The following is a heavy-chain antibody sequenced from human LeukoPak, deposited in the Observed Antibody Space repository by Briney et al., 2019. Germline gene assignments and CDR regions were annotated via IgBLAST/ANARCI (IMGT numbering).Heavy chain of an antibody. Sequence: SETLSLTCTVSGGSISSSSSYWAWIRHPPGKGLEWIGSIYYSGSTYYNPSLKSRVTISVDTSKNQFSLKLSSVTAADTAVYYCARQADDYGDYGWFDPWGQGTRVSVCS. CDR1: GGSISSSSSY. J-gene: IGHJ5*02. V-gene: IGHV4-39*01. D-gene: IGHD4-17*01. CDR2: IYYSGST. CDR3: ARQADDYGDYGWFDP.